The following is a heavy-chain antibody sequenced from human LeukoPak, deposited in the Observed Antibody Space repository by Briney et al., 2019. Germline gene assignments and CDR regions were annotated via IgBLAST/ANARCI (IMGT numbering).Heavy chain of an antibody. Sequence: ASVKVSCKASGYTFTSYDINWVRQATGQGLEWMGWMNPNSGNTGYAQKFQGRVTMTTDTSTSTAYMELRSLRSDDTAVYYCARIYGDYDYWGQGTLVTVSS. V-gene: IGHV1-8*01. D-gene: IGHD4-17*01. CDR2: MNPNSGNT. J-gene: IGHJ4*02. CDR1: GYTFTSYD. CDR3: ARIYGDYDY.